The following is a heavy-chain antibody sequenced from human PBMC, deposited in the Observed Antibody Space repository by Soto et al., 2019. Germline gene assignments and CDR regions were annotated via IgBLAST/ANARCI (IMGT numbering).Heavy chain of an antibody. CDR1: GFTFSSYG. CDR3: ARDYSSGWDFDY. CDR2: IWYDGSNK. V-gene: IGHV3-33*01. J-gene: IGHJ4*01. D-gene: IGHD6-19*01. Sequence: QVQLVESGGGVVQPGRSLRLSCAASGFTFSSYGMHWVRQAPGKGLEWVAVIWYDGSNKYYADSVKGRFTISRDNSKNPLYLQMNSLRAEDTAVYYCARDYSSGWDFDYWGQGTLVTVSS.